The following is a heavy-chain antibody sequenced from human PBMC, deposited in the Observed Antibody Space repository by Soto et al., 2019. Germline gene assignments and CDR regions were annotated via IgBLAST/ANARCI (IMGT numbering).Heavy chain of an antibody. CDR2: IYYSGST. J-gene: IGHJ4*02. CDR1: GGSISSGGYY. CDR3: ARDPSGSGSYFDY. Sequence: QVQLQESGPGPVKPSQTLSLTCTASGGSISSGGYYWSWIRQHPGKGLEWIGYIYYSGSTYYNPSLKSRVTISIDTSKNQFSLKLSSVTAADTAVYYCARDPSGSGSYFDYWGQGTLVTVSS. D-gene: IGHD3-10*01. V-gene: IGHV4-31*03.